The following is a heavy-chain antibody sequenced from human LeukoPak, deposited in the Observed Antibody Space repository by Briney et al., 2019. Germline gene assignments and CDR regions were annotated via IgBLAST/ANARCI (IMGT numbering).Heavy chain of an antibody. Sequence: PGGSLRLSCAASGFTFRTHTMTWVRQAPGKGLEWVSAISGSGGSTYYADSVKGRFTISRDNSKNTLYLQMNSLRAEDTAVYYCASEPPGAFDIWGQGTMVTVSS. J-gene: IGHJ3*02. V-gene: IGHV3-23*01. CDR2: ISGSGGST. D-gene: IGHD1-14*01. CDR3: ASEPPGAFDI. CDR1: GFTFRTHT.